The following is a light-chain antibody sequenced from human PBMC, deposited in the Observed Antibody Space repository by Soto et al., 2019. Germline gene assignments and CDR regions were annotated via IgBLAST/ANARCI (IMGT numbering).Light chain of an antibody. CDR1: QSVSSY. J-gene: IGKJ1*01. Sequence: EIVLTQSPATLSLSPGERATLSCRASQSVSSYLAWYQQKPGQAPRLLIYDASNRATGIPARFSGSGSGTDFTLTISGLEPEDFAVYYCQQRSNWLRTFGQGTKVEIK. CDR2: DAS. CDR3: QQRSNWLRT. V-gene: IGKV3-11*01.